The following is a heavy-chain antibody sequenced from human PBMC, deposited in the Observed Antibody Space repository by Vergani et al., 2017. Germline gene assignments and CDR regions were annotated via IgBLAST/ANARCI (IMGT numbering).Heavy chain of an antibody. D-gene: IGHD2-2*02. J-gene: IGHJ4*02. Sequence: QVQLVQSGAEVKKPGASVKVSCKASGYTFTSYYMHWVRHAPGQGLEWLGISNPSGGSISYAQKFQGRVTMTRDTTTSTVYMEMSSLRAEDTAVYYCARARRGGDTPSKYWGQGTLVTVSS. CDR2: SNPSGGSI. CDR1: GYTFTSYY. V-gene: IGHV1-46*03. CDR3: ARARRGGDTPSKY.